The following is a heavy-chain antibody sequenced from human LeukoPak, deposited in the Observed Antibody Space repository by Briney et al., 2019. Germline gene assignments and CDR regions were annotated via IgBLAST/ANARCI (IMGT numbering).Heavy chain of an antibody. J-gene: IGHJ4*02. CDR1: GFTFSSYA. V-gene: IGHV3-23*01. D-gene: IGHD3-22*01. Sequence: PGGSLRLSCAASGFTFSSYAMSWVRQAPGKGLEWVSAISGSGGSTYYADSVKGRFTTSRDNSKNTLYLQMNSLRAEDTAVYYCAKSDHSNYYDSIPFDYWGQGTLVTVSS. CDR3: AKSDHSNYYDSIPFDY. CDR2: ISGSGGST.